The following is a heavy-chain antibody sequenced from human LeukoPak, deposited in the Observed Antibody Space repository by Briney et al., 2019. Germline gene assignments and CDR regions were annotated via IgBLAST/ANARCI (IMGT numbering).Heavy chain of an antibody. CDR3: ARAGGSGYYTYFDY. V-gene: IGHV3-48*03. J-gene: IGHJ4*02. CDR1: GFTFSSYE. CDR2: ISSSGSTI. Sequence: GGSLRLSCAASGFTFSSYEMNWVRQAPGKGLEWVSYISSSGSTIYYADSVKGRFTISRDNAKNSLYLQMNSLRAEDTAAYYCARAGGSGYYTYFDYWGQGTLVTVSS. D-gene: IGHD3-3*01.